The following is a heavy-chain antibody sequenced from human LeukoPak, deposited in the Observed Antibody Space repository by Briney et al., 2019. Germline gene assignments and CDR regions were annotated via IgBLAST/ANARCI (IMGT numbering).Heavy chain of an antibody. CDR2: IYYSGST. V-gene: IGHV4-39*01. CDR3: LSDHDNAFDP. J-gene: IGHJ5*02. Sequence: NPSETLSLTCTVSGASLSVSGRNWGWVRQPPGKGLEWIASIYYSGSTYYSPSLESRVTMSVDTSKNQFSLKLSSLTATDTAVYYCLSDHDNAFDPWGQGTLVTVSP. D-gene: IGHD5/OR15-5a*01. CDR1: GASLSVSGRN.